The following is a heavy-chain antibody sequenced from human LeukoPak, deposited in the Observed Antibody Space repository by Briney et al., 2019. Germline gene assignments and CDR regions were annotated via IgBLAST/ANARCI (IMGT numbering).Heavy chain of an antibody. J-gene: IGHJ5*02. Sequence: GASVKVSCKASGYTFTDYYIHWVRQAPGQGLEWMGWINPNSGGTNYAQKFQGRVTMTRDTSISTAYMELTRLRSDDTAVYFCARDGCSSTSCYFNWFDPWGQGTLVTVSS. CDR1: GYTFTDYY. D-gene: IGHD2-2*01. CDR2: INPNSGGT. CDR3: ARDGCSSTSCYFNWFDP. V-gene: IGHV1-2*02.